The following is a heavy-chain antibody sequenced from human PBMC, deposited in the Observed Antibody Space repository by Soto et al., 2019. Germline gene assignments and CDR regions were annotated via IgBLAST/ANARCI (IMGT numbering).Heavy chain of an antibody. V-gene: IGHV1-69*12. D-gene: IGHD2-15*01. CDR1: GGTFSSYA. Sequence: QVQLVQSGAEVKKPGSSVKVSCKASGGTFSSYAISWVRQAPGQGLEWMGGIIPIFGTANYAQKFQGRVTITADESTSTAYMELSSRRSEDTAVYYCASGYCSGGSCYWTYGMDVWGQGTTVTVSS. J-gene: IGHJ6*02. CDR3: ASGYCSGGSCYWTYGMDV. CDR2: IIPIFGTA.